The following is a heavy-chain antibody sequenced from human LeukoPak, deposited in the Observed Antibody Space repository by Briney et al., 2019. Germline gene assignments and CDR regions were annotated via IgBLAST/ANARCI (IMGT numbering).Heavy chain of an antibody. Sequence: ASVKVSCKASGYTFTSYGISWVRHAPGQELEWMGWISAYNGNTNYAQKLQGRVTMTTDTSTSTAYMELRSLRSDDTAVYYCARDSLGIFNAFDIWGQGTMVTVSS. D-gene: IGHD7-27*01. CDR3: ARDSLGIFNAFDI. CDR1: GYTFTSYG. J-gene: IGHJ3*02. V-gene: IGHV1-18*01. CDR2: ISAYNGNT.